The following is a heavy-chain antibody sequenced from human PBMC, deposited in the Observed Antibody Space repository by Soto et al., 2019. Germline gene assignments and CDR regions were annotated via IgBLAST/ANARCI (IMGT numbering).Heavy chain of an antibody. D-gene: IGHD3-10*01. J-gene: IGHJ4*02. CDR3: ARGYYYGSGSPFDY. CDR2: INHSGST. CDR1: GGSFSGYY. Sequence: SETLWITCAFYGGSFSGYYWSWIRKTPGKGLEWIGEINHSGSTNYNPSLKSRVTISVDTSKNQFSLKLSSVTAADTAVYYCARGYYYGSGSPFDYWGQGTLVTSPQ. V-gene: IGHV4-34*01.